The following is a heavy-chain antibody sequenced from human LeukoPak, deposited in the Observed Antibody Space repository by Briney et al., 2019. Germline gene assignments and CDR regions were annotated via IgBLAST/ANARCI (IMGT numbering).Heavy chain of an antibody. D-gene: IGHD6-19*01. J-gene: IGHJ6*03. CDR2: IYYSGST. CDR1: GGSISSYY. Sequence: PSETQSLTCTVSGGSISSYYWSWIRQPPGKGLEWIGYIYYSGSTNYNPSLKSRVTISVDTSKNQFSLKLSSVTAADTAVYYCARDSESSGWYSGYYYYYMDVWGKGTTVTVSS. CDR3: ARDSESSGWYSGYYYYYMDV. V-gene: IGHV4-59*01.